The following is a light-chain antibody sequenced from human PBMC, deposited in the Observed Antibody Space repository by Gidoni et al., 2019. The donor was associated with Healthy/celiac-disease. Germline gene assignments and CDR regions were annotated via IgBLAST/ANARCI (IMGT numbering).Light chain of an antibody. Sequence: DIQMTQSPSSLSASVGDRVTITYRASQSISSYLNWYQQKPGKAPKLLIYAASSLQSGVPSRFSGSGSGTDFTLTISRLQPEDFATYYCQQSYSTPRTFGQXTKVEIK. V-gene: IGKV1-39*01. CDR1: QSISSY. J-gene: IGKJ1*01. CDR3: QQSYSTPRT. CDR2: AAS.